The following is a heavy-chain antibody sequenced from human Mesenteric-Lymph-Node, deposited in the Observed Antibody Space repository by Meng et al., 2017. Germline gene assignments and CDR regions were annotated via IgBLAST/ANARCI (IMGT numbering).Heavy chain of an antibody. V-gene: IGHV2-5*02. CDR1: GFSLSTSGVG. CDR3: ARAAARPSDWFDP. J-gene: IGHJ5*02. Sequence: QIPLKESGPPLVQPTQPLTLPCTFSGFSLSTSGVGVGWIRQPPGKALECLAIIYGDDEKRYSPSLESRLTVTKDTSKNQVVLTMTNMVPVDTATYYCARAAARPSDWFDPWGQGTLVTVSS. CDR2: IYGDDEK. D-gene: IGHD6-6*01.